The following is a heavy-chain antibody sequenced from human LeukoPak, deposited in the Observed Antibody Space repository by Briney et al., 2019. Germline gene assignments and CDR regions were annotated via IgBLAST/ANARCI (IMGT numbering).Heavy chain of an antibody. CDR1: GGSISSYY. D-gene: IGHD2-2*01. CDR3: AREENEQYQLLYYYCYYMDV. Sequence: KPSETLSLTCTVSGGSISSYYWSWIRQPPGKGLEWIGYIYYSGSTNYNPSLKSRVTISVDTSKNQFSLKLSSVTAADTAVYYCAREENEQYQLLYYYCYYMDVWGKGTTVTVSS. CDR2: IYYSGST. J-gene: IGHJ6*03. V-gene: IGHV4-59*01.